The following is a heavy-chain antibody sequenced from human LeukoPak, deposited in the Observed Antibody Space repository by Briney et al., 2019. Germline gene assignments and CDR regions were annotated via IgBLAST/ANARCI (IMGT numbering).Heavy chain of an antibody. D-gene: IGHD2-8*01. J-gene: IGHJ4*02. CDR2: ISWNSGSL. V-gene: IGHV3-9*01. CDR3: AKEGSVCTDGICRYFDY. Sequence: GRSLRLSCAASGFTFGGSAMHWVRQARGKGLGWVLGISWNSGSLDYADCVKGRFTISRDNAKNSLYLQMDSLRAEDTAFYYCAKEGSVCTDGICRYFDYWGQGTLVTVSS. CDR1: GFTFGGSA.